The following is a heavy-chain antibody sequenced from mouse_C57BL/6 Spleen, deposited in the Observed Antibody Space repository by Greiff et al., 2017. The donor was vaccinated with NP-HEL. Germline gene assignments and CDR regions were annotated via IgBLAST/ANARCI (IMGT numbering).Heavy chain of an antibody. CDR1: GYAFSSSW. CDR3: ARDYYGSFAY. D-gene: IGHD1-1*01. Sequence: QVQLQQSGPELVKPGASVKISCKASGYAFSSSWMNWVKQRPGKGLEWIGRIYPGDGDTNYNGKFKGKATLTADKSSSTAYMQHSSLTSEDSAVYFCARDYYGSFAYWGQGTLVTVSA. J-gene: IGHJ3*01. CDR2: IYPGDGDT. V-gene: IGHV1-82*01.